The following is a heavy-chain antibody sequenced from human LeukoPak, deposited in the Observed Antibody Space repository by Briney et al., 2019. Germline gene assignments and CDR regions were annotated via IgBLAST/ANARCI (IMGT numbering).Heavy chain of an antibody. V-gene: IGHV3-43*02. J-gene: IGHJ4*02. CDR1: GFTFDEYA. D-gene: IGHD4-17*01. CDR2: ISGDGGST. Sequence: PGGSLRLSCAASGFTFDEYAMHWVRQAPGKGLEWVSLISGDGGSTYYADSVKGRFTISRDNSKNSLYLQMNSLRTEDTALYYCAKDMGPYGDYANDYWGQGTLVTVSS. CDR3: AKDMGPYGDYANDY.